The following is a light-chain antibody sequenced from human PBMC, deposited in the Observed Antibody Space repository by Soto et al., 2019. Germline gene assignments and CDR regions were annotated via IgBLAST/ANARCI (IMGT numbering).Light chain of an antibody. CDR2: GAS. CDR3: QQYNDWPLT. J-gene: IGKJ4*01. CDR1: QSVDSN. V-gene: IGKV3D-15*01. Sequence: EIVMTQSPATLSVSPGDGATLSCRASQSVDSNLAWYQQKPGQTPRLLIYGASTRPTGIPARFSGSGSGTEFILTISSLQSEDSAVYYCQQYNDWPLTFGGGTKVEIK.